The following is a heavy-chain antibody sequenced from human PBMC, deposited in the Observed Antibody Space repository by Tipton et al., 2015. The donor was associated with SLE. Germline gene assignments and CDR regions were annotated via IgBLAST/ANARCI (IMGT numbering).Heavy chain of an antibody. V-gene: IGHV4-39*07. CDR2: ISYSGAT. CDR1: GGSITTRCYY. D-gene: IGHD2-8*02. CDR3: ARDRDIVLEPVPIPPAFDI. J-gene: IGHJ3*02. Sequence: TLSLTCIVSGGSITTRCYYWGWIRQPPGKGREWIASISYSGATYYNPSLKSRVIISLDTSRNHFSLKLTSVTAADTAVYFCARDRDIVLEPVPIPPAFDIWGQGTTVTVSS.